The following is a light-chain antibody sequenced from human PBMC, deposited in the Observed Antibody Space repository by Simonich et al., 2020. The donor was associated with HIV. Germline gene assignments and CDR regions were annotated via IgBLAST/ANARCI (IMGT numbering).Light chain of an antibody. Sequence: QSALTQPRSVSGSPGQSVTISCTETSSDVGGYNYVSWYQQHPGKAPKLMIYDVMKRPPRVPDRFSGSKSGNTASLTIAGLQAEDEADFYCCSYAGSSTWVFGGGTKLTVL. CDR1: SSDVGGYNY. CDR2: DVM. J-gene: IGLJ3*02. CDR3: CSYAGSSTWV. V-gene: IGLV2-11*01.